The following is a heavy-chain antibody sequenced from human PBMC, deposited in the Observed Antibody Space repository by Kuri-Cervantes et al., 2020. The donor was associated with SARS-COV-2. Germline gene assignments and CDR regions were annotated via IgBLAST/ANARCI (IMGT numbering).Heavy chain of an antibody. CDR2: IWYDGSNK. Sequence: GGSLRLSCAASGFTFSSYGMHWVRQAPGKGLEWVAVIWYDGSNKYYADSVKGRFTTSRDNSKNTLYLQMNSLRAEDTAVYYCARDSGITPRDFDYWGQGTLVTVSS. V-gene: IGHV3-33*01. CDR1: GFTFSSYG. CDR3: ARDSGITPRDFDY. D-gene: IGHD1-14*01. J-gene: IGHJ4*02.